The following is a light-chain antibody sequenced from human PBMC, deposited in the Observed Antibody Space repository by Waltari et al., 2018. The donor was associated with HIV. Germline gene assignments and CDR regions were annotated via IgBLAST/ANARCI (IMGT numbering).Light chain of an antibody. V-gene: IGLV1-44*01. CDR3: ATWDDGLVRVV. J-gene: IGLJ2*01. CDR2: YAY. Sequence: QSVLTQPPPVSGTPGQSVTISCSGLSSDIVYTIQTWYRQLPGLAPTLHIYYAYERPAGVSDRFSGFDSGTSASLAISGLQLDDEADYYCATWDDGLVRVVFGGGTKLTVV. CDR1: SSDIVYTI.